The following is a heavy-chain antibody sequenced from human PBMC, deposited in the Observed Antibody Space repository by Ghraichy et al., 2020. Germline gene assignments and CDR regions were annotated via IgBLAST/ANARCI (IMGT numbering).Heavy chain of an antibody. V-gene: IGHV4-59*01. J-gene: IGHJ6*02. D-gene: IGHD2-15*01. CDR1: GGSISSYY. Sequence: SETLSLTCTVSGGSISSYYWSWIRQPPGKGLEWIGYIYYSGSTNYNPSLKSRVTISVDTSKNQFSLKLSSVTAADTAVYYCARDCSGGSSYGDYYYGMDVWGRRTTDSVSS. CDR2: IYYSGST. CDR3: ARDCSGGSSYGDYYYGMDV.